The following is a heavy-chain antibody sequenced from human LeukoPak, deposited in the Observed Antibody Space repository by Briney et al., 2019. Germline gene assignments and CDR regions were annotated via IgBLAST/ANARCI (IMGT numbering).Heavy chain of an antibody. J-gene: IGHJ4*02. CDR1: GFTFSSYA. V-gene: IGHV3-30-3*01. Sequence: GGSLRLSCAASGFTFSSYAMHWVRQAPGKGLEWVAVISYDGSNKYYADSVKGRFTISRDNSKNTLYLQMNSLRAEDTAVYYCARGTYYYDSSGYSSFDYWGQGTLVTVSS. CDR2: ISYDGSNK. CDR3: ARGTYYYDSSGYSSFDY. D-gene: IGHD3-22*01.